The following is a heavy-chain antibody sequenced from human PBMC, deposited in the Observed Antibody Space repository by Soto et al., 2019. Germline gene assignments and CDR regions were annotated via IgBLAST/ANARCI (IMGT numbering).Heavy chain of an antibody. CDR2: ISGSGGST. V-gene: IGHV3-23*01. CDR3: AKDPKPRLRMVRGVIILFDY. J-gene: IGHJ4*02. Sequence: GGSLRLSCAASGFTFSSYAMSWVRQAPGKGLEWVSAISGSGGSTYYADSVKGQFTISRDNSKNTLYLQMNSLRAEDTAVYYCAKDPKPRLRMVRGVIILFDYWGQGTLVTVSS. CDR1: GFTFSSYA. D-gene: IGHD3-10*01.